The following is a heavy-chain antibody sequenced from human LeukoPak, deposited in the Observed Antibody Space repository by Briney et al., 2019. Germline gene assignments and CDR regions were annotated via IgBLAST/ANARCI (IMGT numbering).Heavy chain of an antibody. Sequence: SETLSLTCTVSGGSISHYYWSWIRQPPGKGLEWIAYIFDSGNTNYNPSLKSRVTISSDTSKSQFSLRLRSVTAADTAVYYCARQHYYFDYWGQGSLVTVSS. CDR2: IFDSGNT. CDR1: GGSISHYY. V-gene: IGHV4-59*08. J-gene: IGHJ4*02. CDR3: ARQHYYFDY.